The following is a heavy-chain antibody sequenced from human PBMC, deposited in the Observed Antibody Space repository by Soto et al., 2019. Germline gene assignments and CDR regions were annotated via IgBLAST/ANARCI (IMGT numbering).Heavy chain of an antibody. CDR1: GYTFTSYY. J-gene: IGHJ6*02. CDR3: ARGDIVAIFGMDV. CDR2: IKPSGGST. V-gene: IGHV1-46*01. Sequence: QVQLVQSGAEVKKPGASVKVSCKASGYTFTSYYMHWVRQAPGQGLEWMGIIKPSGGSTTYAQKFEDRVTMTRDTSTSTVYMELSSLRSEDTAVYYCARGDIVAIFGMDVWGQGTTVTVSS. D-gene: IGHD5-12*01.